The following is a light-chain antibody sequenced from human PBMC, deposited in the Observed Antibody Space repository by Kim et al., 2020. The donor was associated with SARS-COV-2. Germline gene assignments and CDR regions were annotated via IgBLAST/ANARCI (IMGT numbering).Light chain of an antibody. Sequence: QSALTQPASVSGSPGQSITISCPGTSSDVGGYNSVSWYQQHPGKAPKFIIYDVSYRPSGVSNRFSGSKSGNTASVTISGLQAEDEATYYCTSYTTTSTTHIQPAAPPYVLGTGTKVTVL. CDR2: DVS. CDR3: TSYTTTSTTHIQPAAPPYV. CDR1: SSDVGGYNS. V-gene: IGLV2-14*03. J-gene: IGLJ1*01.